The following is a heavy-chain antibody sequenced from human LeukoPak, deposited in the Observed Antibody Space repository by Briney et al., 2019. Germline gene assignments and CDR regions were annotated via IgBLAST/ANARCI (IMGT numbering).Heavy chain of an antibody. CDR2: INPSGGST. Sequence: GASVKVSCKASGYTFTSYYMHWVRQAPGQGLEWMGIINPSGGSTSYAQKFQGRVTMTRNTSISTAYVELSSLRSEDTAVYYCARARTGTTLFSYYYMDVWGKGATVTVSS. CDR3: ARARTGTTLFSYYYMDV. V-gene: IGHV1-46*01. D-gene: IGHD1-7*01. CDR1: GYTFTSYY. J-gene: IGHJ6*03.